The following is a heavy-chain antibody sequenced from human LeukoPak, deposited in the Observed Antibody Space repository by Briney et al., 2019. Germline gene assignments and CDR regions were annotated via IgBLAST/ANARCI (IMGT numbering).Heavy chain of an antibody. Sequence: PGGSLRLSCAASGFTFSSYAMSWVRQAPGKGLEVVSVISGSGGSTHYADSVKGRVTISRDNSKNTLYLQMNSLRAEDTAIYYCAKISSTMIRGALKSIDYWGQGTLVTVSS. V-gene: IGHV3-23*01. D-gene: IGHD3-10*01. J-gene: IGHJ4*02. CDR2: ISGSGGST. CDR1: GFTFSSYA. CDR3: AKISSTMIRGALKSIDY.